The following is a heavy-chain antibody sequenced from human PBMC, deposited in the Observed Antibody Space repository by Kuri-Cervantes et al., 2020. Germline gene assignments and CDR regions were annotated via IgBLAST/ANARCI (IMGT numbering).Heavy chain of an antibody. J-gene: IGHJ3*02. CDR2: MNPNRGNT. Sequence: ASVKVSCKASVYTFTSYDINWVRQATGQGLEWMGWMNPNRGNTGYAQKFQGRVTMTRNTSISTAYMELSSLRSEDTAVYYCARGHHPAYGDLRGAFDIWGQGTMVTVSS. V-gene: IGHV1-8*01. CDR3: ARGHHPAYGDLRGAFDI. CDR1: VYTFTSYD. D-gene: IGHD4-17*01.